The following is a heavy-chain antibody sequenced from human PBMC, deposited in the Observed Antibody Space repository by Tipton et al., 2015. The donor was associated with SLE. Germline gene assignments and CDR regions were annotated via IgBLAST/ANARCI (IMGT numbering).Heavy chain of an antibody. CDR3: AKGPYSSYYYYMDV. J-gene: IGHJ6*03. CDR1: GFGVSTRY. Sequence: SLRLSCAVSGFGVSTRYMNWVRQAPGKGLEWVSVIFSSGSAYYADSVKGRFTISRDNAKNSLYLQMNSLRAEDTALYYCAKGPYSSYYYYMDVWGKGTTVTVSS. V-gene: IGHV3-53*05. D-gene: IGHD6-19*01. CDR2: IFSSGSA.